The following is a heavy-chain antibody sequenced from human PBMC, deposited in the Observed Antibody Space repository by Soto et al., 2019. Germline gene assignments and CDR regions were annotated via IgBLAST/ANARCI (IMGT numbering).Heavy chain of an antibody. CDR1: GFTFSDYY. Sequence: GSLRLSCAASGFTFSDYYMSWIRQAPGKGLEWVSYISSSGSTIYYADSVKGRFTISRDNAKNSLYLQMNSLRAEDTAVYYCASGSLPIVATILTYWGQGTLVTVSS. J-gene: IGHJ4*02. D-gene: IGHD5-12*01. CDR2: ISSSGSTI. CDR3: ASGSLPIVATILTY. V-gene: IGHV3-11*01.